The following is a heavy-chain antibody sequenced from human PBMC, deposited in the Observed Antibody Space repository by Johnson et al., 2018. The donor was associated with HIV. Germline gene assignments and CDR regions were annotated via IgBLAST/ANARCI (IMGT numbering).Heavy chain of an antibody. Sequence: QMQLVESGGGLVQPGGSLRLSCAASGFTFSDYYMSWIRQAPGKGLEWVAVISYDGSNKYYADSVKGRFTISRDNSKNTLSLQISSLRVEDTAVYFCASWGGLNHMGDPFDIWGQGTMVTVSS. CDR3: ASWGGLNHMGDPFDI. J-gene: IGHJ3*02. CDR1: GFTFSDYY. CDR2: ISYDGSNK. V-gene: IGHV3-30-3*01. D-gene: IGHD3-16*01.